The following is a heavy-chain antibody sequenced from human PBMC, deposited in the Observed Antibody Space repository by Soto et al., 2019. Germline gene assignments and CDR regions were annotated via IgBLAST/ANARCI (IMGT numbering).Heavy chain of an antibody. V-gene: IGHV3-23*01. J-gene: IGHJ4*02. CDR2: ISSSGGST. CDR1: RFTFSNYA. CDR3: AKDLGNSYGYEGYFVS. Sequence: EVQLLESGGGLVQPGGSLRLSCAASRFTFSNYAMSWVRQAPGKGLEWVSDISSSGGSTHYTDSVKGRFTISRDNSKNTLDLQMNSLSAEDTAVYYCAKDLGNSYGYEGYFVSWGQGTLVTVSS. D-gene: IGHD5-18*01.